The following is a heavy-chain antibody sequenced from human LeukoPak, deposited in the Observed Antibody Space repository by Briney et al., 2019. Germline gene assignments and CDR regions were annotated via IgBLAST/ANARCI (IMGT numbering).Heavy chain of an antibody. CDR3: ARELWCSGGSCYLNAFDI. D-gene: IGHD2-15*01. CDR1: GYTFSNYG. V-gene: IGHV1-18*01. CDR2: ISPYNGKT. J-gene: IGHJ3*02. Sequence: ASVKVSCKASGYTFSNYGICWVRQAPGQGLEWMGYISPYNGKTDLAQKFQGRLIMTTDTSTSTAYMDLRSLRSDDTAVYYRARELWCSGGSCYLNAFDIWGQGTMVTVSS.